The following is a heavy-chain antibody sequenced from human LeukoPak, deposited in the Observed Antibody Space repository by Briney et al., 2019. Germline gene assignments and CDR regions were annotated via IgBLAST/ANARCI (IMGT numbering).Heavy chain of an antibody. CDR3: ARFYDYVWGSYRYTQGDGIEYQFDY. D-gene: IGHD3-16*02. CDR2: IYYSGST. J-gene: IGHJ4*02. CDR1: GGSISSSTSY. V-gene: IGHV4-39*01. Sequence: SETLSLTCIVSGGSISSSTSYWGWIRQSPGKGLEWIGSIYYSGSTYYNPSLKSRVTISVDTSKNQFSLKLSSVTAADTAVYYCARFYDYVWGSYRYTQGDGIEYQFDYWGQGTLVTVSS.